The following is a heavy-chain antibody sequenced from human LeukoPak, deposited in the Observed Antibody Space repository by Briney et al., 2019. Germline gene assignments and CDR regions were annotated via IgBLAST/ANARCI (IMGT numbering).Heavy chain of an antibody. CDR1: GGSISSSSYY. Sequence: SETLSLTCAVSGGSISSSSYYWGWIRQPPGKGLEWIGSIYYSGSTYYNPSLKSRVTISVDTSKNQFSLKLSSVTAADTAVYYCARVLGSGYVDYWGQGTLVTVSS. J-gene: IGHJ4*02. V-gene: IGHV4-39*07. CDR3: ARVLGSGYVDY. D-gene: IGHD2-15*01. CDR2: IYYSGST.